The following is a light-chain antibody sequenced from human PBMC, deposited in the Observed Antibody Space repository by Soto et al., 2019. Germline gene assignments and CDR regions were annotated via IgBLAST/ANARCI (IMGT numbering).Light chain of an antibody. CDR2: GAS. J-gene: IGKJ4*01. CDR3: QQYVTSQLT. Sequence: DIVLTQSPGTLFLSPGERATLSCRASQSVTYGYLAWYQLKPGQAPRLLILGASIRATGIPDRFSGSGSGTDFTLSISRLETEDFAVYYCQQYVTSQLTFGGGTKVAIK. CDR1: QSVTYGY. V-gene: IGKV3-20*01.